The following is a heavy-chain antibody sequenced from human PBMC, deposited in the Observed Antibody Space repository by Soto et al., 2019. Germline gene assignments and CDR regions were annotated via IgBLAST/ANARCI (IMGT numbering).Heavy chain of an antibody. CDR2: IYYSGST. D-gene: IGHD5-18*01. V-gene: IGHV4-31*03. CDR3: ARSGYSYGPNPLLY. Sequence: QVQLQESGPGLVKPSQTLSLTCTVSGGSISSGGYYWSWIRQHPGKGLEWIGYIYYSGSTYYNPSLKRRVTISVDTSKNQSSLKLSSVTAGDTAVYYCARSGYSYGPNPLLYWGQGTLVTVSS. J-gene: IGHJ4*02. CDR1: GGSISSGGYY.